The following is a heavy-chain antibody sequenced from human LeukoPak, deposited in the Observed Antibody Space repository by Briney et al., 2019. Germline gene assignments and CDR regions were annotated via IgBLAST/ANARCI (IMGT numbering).Heavy chain of an antibody. V-gene: IGHV3-30*02. D-gene: IGHD2-2*01. CDR1: GFTFSSYG. CDR3: AKGVFRKYCSSTSCWGFDY. Sequence: PGGSLRLSCAASGFTFSSYGMHWVRQAPGKGLEWVAFIRYDGSNKYCADSVKGRFTISRDNSKNTLYLQMNSLRAEDTAVYYCAKGVFRKYCSSTSCWGFDYWGQGTLVTVSS. J-gene: IGHJ4*02. CDR2: IRYDGSNK.